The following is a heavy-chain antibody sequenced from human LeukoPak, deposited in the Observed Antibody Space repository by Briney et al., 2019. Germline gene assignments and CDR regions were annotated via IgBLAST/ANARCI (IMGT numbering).Heavy chain of an antibody. CDR1: GGSFSGYY. J-gene: IGHJ4*02. CDR3: ARNPVEMTTVTPFDY. Sequence: PSETLSLTCAVYGGSFSGYYWTWIRQPPGRGLEWIGEINHSGSTNYNPSLKSRVTILVDTSKNQFSLKLSSVTAADTAVYYCARNPVEMTTVTPFDYWGQGTLVTVSS. CDR2: INHSGST. D-gene: IGHD4-17*01. V-gene: IGHV4-34*01.